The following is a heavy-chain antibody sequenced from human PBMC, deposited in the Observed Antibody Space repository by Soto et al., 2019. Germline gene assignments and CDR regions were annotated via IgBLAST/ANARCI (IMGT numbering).Heavy chain of an antibody. D-gene: IGHD2-15*01. J-gene: IGHJ4*02. CDR2: IYSGGST. CDR1: GFTVSSNY. CDR3: ARDNPEGVVGY. V-gene: IGHV3-66*01. Sequence: EVQLVESGGGLVQPGGSLRLSCAASGFTVSSNYMSWVRQAPGKGLEWVSVIYSGGSTYYADSVKGRFTISRDNSKSTLYLQMNSLRAEDTAVYYCARDNPEGVVGYWGQGTLVTVSS.